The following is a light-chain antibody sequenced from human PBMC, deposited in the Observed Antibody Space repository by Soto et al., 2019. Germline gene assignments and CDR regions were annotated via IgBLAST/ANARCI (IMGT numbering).Light chain of an antibody. CDR2: DDD. V-gene: IGLV6-57*04. J-gene: IGLJ2*01. CDR3: QFYDSTKVV. Sequence: NFMLTQPHSVSESPGKTVTISCTRSSGSIASNYVQWYQQRPGSAPTTVIFDDDQRRSGVPDRFSGSIDSSSNSASLTISGLTTEDEADYYCQFYDSTKVVFGGGTKLTVL. CDR1: SGSIASNY.